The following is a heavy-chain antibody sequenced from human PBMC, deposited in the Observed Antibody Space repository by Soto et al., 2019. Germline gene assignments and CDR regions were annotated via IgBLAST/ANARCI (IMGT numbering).Heavy chain of an antibody. V-gene: IGHV3-23*01. CDR1: GFTFSSYA. CDR3: AKVKEPTDAFDI. J-gene: IGHJ3*02. Sequence: LSLTCAASGFTFSSYAMSWVRQAPGKGLEWVSAISGSGGSTYYADSVKGRFTISRDNSKNTLYLQMNSLRAEDTAVYYCAKVKEPTDAFDIWGQGTMVTVSS. D-gene: IGHD1-1*01. CDR2: ISGSGGST.